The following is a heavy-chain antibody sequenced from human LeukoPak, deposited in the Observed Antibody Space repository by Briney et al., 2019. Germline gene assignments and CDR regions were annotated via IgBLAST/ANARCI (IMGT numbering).Heavy chain of an antibody. V-gene: IGHV1-18*01. J-gene: IGHJ4*02. CDR1: GYTFTSYG. Sequence: WASVKVSCKASGYTFTSYGISWVRQAPGQGLEWMGWISAYNGNTNYAQKLQGRVTMTTDTSTSTAYMELRSLRSDDTAVYYCARDFGGSGPPPSYYYGSGSYPGDYWGQGTLVTVSS. CDR3: ARDFGGSGPPPSYYYGSGSYPGDY. D-gene: IGHD3-10*01. CDR2: ISAYNGNT.